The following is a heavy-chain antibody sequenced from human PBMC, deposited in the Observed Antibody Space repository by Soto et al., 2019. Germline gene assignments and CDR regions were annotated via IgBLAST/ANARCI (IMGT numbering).Heavy chain of an antibody. V-gene: IGHV4-59*01. CDR1: GGSISSYY. D-gene: IGHD3-22*01. Sequence: SETLSLTCTVSGGSISSYYWSWIRQPPGKGLEWIGYIYYSGSTNYNPSLKSRVTISVDTSKNQFSLKLSSVTAPDTAVYYCARASYYSDSFGYFLDSWGQGTRVTVSS. J-gene: IGHJ4*02. CDR2: IYYSGST. CDR3: ARASYYSDSFGYFLDS.